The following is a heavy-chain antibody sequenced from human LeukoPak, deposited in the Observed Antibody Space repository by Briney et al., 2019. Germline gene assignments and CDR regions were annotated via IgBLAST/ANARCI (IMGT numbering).Heavy chain of an antibody. V-gene: IGHV3-20*04. J-gene: IGHJ4*02. D-gene: IGHD2-2*02. CDR3: ARPLHLGYCSSTSCYTVPFDY. Sequence: TGGSLRLSCAASGFTFDDYGMSWVRQAPGKGLEWVSGINWNGGSTGYADPVKGRFTISRDNAKNSLYLQMNSLRAEDTALYYCARPLHLGYCSSTSCYTVPFDYWGQGTLVTVSS. CDR1: GFTFDDYG. CDR2: INWNGGST.